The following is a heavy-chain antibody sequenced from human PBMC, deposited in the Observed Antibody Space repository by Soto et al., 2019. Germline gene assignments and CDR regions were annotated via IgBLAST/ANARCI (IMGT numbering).Heavy chain of an antibody. CDR2: IIPILGTA. V-gene: IGHV1-69*01. D-gene: IGHD3-3*01. CDR1: GGPSSSYA. Sequence: QVQLVQSGAEVKKPGSSVKVSCKASGGPSSSYAISWVRQAPGQGLDWMGGIIPILGTANYAQKFQGRVTITADESTSTAYMELSSLRSEDTAVYYCARDDSRITIFGVVRSGAFDYWGQGTLVTVSS. CDR3: ARDDSRITIFGVVRSGAFDY. J-gene: IGHJ4*02.